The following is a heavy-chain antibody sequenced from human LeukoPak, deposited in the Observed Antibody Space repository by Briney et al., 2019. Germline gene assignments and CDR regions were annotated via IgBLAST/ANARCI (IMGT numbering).Heavy chain of an antibody. CDR1: GFTFSDYY. D-gene: IGHD5-18*01. Sequence: GGSLRLSCAASGFTFSDYYMSWVRQAPGKGLEWVSTISGSGGSTYYADSVKGRFTFSRDNSKNTLYLQMNSLRAEDTAVYYCAREEGYGFFDSWGLGTLVTVSS. J-gene: IGHJ4*02. CDR2: ISGSGGST. V-gene: IGHV3-23*01. CDR3: AREEGYGFFDS.